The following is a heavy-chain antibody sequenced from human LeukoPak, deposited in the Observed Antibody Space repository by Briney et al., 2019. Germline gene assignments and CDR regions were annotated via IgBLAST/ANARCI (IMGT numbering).Heavy chain of an antibody. V-gene: IGHV4-39*07. CDR1: GDSVSTGSYY. D-gene: IGHD3-16*02. Sequence: SETLSLTCTVSGDSVSTGSYYWGWIRQPPGTGLEWIGSIHYSGSTYYNPSLKSRVTMSLDTSKNQFSLNLSSVTAADTAVYYCAKDHQGLYDYVWGIYRAIFDYWGQGTLVTVSS. J-gene: IGHJ4*02. CDR2: IHYSGST. CDR3: AKDHQGLYDYVWGIYRAIFDY.